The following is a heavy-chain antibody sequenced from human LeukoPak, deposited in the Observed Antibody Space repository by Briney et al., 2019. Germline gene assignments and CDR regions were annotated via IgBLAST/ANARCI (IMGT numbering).Heavy chain of an antibody. V-gene: IGHV4-30-4*08. Sequence: SETLSLTCTVSGGSISSGDYYWSWIRQPPGKGLEWIGYIYYSGSTYYNPSLKSRVTISVDTSKNQFSLKLSSVTAADTAVYYCARVVGYCSSTSCYALLDYWGQGTLVTVSS. CDR1: GGSISSGDYY. J-gene: IGHJ4*02. CDR3: ARVVGYCSSTSCYALLDY. CDR2: IYYSGST. D-gene: IGHD2-2*01.